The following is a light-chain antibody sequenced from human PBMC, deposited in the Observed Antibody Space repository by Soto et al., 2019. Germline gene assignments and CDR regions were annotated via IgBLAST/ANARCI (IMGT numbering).Light chain of an antibody. V-gene: IGLV2-14*01. CDR2: DVS. CDR1: SSDVGGYNY. J-gene: IGLJ1*01. CDR3: SSYVGTTSYV. Sequence: QSALTQPASVSGSPGQSITISCTGTSSDVGGYNYVSWYQQHPGKAPKLMIYDVSNRPSGVSNRFSGSKSGNTAALTVSGLQAEEEADYYCSSYVGTTSYVFGTGTKVTVL.